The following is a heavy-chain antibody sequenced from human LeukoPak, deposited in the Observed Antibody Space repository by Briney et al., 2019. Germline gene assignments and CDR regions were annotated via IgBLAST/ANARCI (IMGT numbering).Heavy chain of an antibody. V-gene: IGHV3-74*01. CDR3: ARVTVSSSEVIFDY. D-gene: IGHD1-20*01. CDR2: INSDGSTI. J-gene: IGHJ4*02. CDR1: GFTFSSYW. Sequence: GGSLRLSCAASGFTFSSYWMHWVRQAPGKGLVWVSRINSDGSTITYGDSVKGRFTTSRDNAKNTLYLQMNSLRAEDTAVYYCARVTVSSSEVIFDYWGQGSLVTVSS.